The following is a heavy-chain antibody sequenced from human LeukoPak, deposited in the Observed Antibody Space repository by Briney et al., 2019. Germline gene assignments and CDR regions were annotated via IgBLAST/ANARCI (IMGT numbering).Heavy chain of an antibody. CDR1: GGSIRSSYYY. V-gene: IGHV4-39*01. D-gene: IGHD5-24*01. Sequence: SETLSLTCTVSGGSIRSSYYYWGWIRQPPGKGLEWIGSIYDSGSTYYNPSLKSRVTISVDTSKNQFSLKLNSVTAADTAVYYCAKSWRPRRWPDSFDPWGQGTLVTVSS. CDR2: IYDSGST. CDR3: AKSWRPRRWPDSFDP. J-gene: IGHJ5*02.